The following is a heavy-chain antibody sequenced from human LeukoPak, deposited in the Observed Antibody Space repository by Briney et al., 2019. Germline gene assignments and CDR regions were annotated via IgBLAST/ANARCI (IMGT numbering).Heavy chain of an antibody. J-gene: IGHJ4*02. V-gene: IGHV1-2*06. CDR2: INPNSGGT. CDR1: GYTFTGYY. Sequence: ASVKVSCKASGYTFTGYYMHWVRQAPGQGLEWMGRINPNSGGTNYAQKFRGRVTMTRDTSISTAYMELSRLRSDDTAVYYCARVVRDGYKTYYFDYWGQGTLVTVSS. CDR3: ARVVRDGYKTYYFDY. D-gene: IGHD5-24*01.